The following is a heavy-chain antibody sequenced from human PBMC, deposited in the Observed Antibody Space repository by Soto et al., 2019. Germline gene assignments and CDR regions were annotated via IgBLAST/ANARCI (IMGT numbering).Heavy chain of an antibody. CDR3: ASVTGISYCGMEV. D-gene: IGHD1-20*01. CDR1: GGSFSGYY. J-gene: IGHJ6*02. V-gene: IGHV4-34*01. CDR2: INHSGST. Sequence: QVQLQQWGAGLLKPSETLSLTCAVYGGSFSGYYWSWIRQPPGKGLEWIGEINHSGSTNYNPSLTRRVTISVATAKNHFCLKLSSVNAAGTAVYYCASVTGISYCGMEVWGQGSTVTLSS.